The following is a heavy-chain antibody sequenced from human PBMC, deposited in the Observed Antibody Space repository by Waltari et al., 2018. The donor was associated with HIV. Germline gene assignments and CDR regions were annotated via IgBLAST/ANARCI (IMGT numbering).Heavy chain of an antibody. CDR1: GGSISRGGYS. V-gene: IGHV4-31*03. D-gene: IGHD3-22*01. CDR2: IYDSGST. J-gene: IGHJ4*02. CDR3: ARVRGTYYYDSSGYYPFDY. Sequence: QLQLQESGPGLVKPSQTLSLTCPVSGGSISRGGYSWTWIRQTPVHGLEWIGYIYDSGSTYYNPSLKSRVTISVDTSKNQFSLKLSSVTAADTAVYYCARVRGTYYYDSSGYYPFDYWGQGTLVTVSS.